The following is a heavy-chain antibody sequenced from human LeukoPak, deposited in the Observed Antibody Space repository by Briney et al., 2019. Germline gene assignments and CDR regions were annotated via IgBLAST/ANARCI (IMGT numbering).Heavy chain of an antibody. J-gene: IGHJ6*03. CDR2: IYYSGST. D-gene: IGHD3-3*01. V-gene: IGHV4-59*01. CDR1: GGSISSYY. Sequence: SETLSLTCTVSGGSISSYYWSWIRQPPGKGLEWIGYIYYSGSTNYNPSLKSRVTISVDTSKNQFSLKLSSVTAADTAVYYCARGIYDFWSGYHTRGYYMDVWGKGTTVTVSS. CDR3: ARGIYDFWSGYHTRGYYMDV.